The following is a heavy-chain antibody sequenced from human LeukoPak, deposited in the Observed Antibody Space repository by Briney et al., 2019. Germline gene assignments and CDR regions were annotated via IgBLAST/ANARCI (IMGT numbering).Heavy chain of an antibody. CDR2: IYTTGNT. J-gene: IGHJ4*02. CDR3: ARGIRYSSSWDDRVNDY. V-gene: IGHV4-4*07. Sequence: SETLSLTCSVSGGSISSYYWSWIRQPAGKGREWIGRIYTTGNTDYNPSLKSRVTMSVDTSKNQFSLNLSSVTAADTAVYYCARGIRYSSSWDDRVNDYWGQGTLVTVSS. CDR1: GGSISSYY. D-gene: IGHD6-13*01.